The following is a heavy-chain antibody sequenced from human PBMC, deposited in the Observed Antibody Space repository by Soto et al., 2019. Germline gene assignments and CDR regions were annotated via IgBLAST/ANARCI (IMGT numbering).Heavy chain of an antibody. V-gene: IGHV3-48*02. Sequence: EVQLVESGGGLVQPRGSLRLSCVASGFTFSSYSMNWVRQAPGQGLEWVSYISSSSNVIYYADSVKGRFTISRDNAKNSLYLQMNSLRDEDTAVYYCTTSVGASGYEFYWGLGTLVTVSS. J-gene: IGHJ4*02. CDR1: GFTFSSYS. CDR2: ISSSSNVI. D-gene: IGHD5-12*01. CDR3: TTSVGASGYEFY.